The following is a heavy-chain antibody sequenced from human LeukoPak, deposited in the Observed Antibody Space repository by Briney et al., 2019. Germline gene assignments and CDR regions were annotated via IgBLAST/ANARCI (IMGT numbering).Heavy chain of an antibody. J-gene: IGHJ3*01. CDR1: GFTFSSYA. CDR2: IRTSGGVV. CDR3: VRDQFYAFDV. Sequence: ESGGSLRLSCAASGFTFSSYAMSWVRQAPGKGLEWISYIRTSGGVVSYTDSVRGRFTISTDSAKNSLYLQMNSLRDDDTAVYYCVRDQFYAFDVWGQGTMVTVSS. V-gene: IGHV3-48*02.